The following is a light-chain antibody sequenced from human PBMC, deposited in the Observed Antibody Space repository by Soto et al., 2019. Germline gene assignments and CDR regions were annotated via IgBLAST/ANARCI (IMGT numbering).Light chain of an antibody. CDR1: QSVSSH. CDR2: GAS. CDR3: QQYNNWPGT. J-gene: IGKJ1*01. Sequence: EIVLTQSPATLSLSPGERATLSCRASQSVSSHLAWFQQRPGQAPRLLISGASARATAFPAWFSGSGSRTEFTLTISILQSEDVAVYYCQQYNNWPGTFGQGTKVDIK. V-gene: IGKV3-15*01.